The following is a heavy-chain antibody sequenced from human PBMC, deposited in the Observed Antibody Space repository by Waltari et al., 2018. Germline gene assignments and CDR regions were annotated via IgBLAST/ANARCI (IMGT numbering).Heavy chain of an antibody. V-gene: IGHV4-4*02. CDR3: ASYEVVYSSGWSSYYFDY. J-gene: IGHJ4*02. CDR2: IYHSGST. CDR1: GGSISSSNW. Sequence: QVQLQESGPGLVKPSGTLSLTCAVSGGSISSSNWWRWVRPPPGKGLEWIGEIYHSGSTNYNPSLKSRVTISVDKSKNQFSLKLSSVTAADTAVYYCASYEVVYSSGWSSYYFDYWGQGTLVTVSS. D-gene: IGHD6-19*01.